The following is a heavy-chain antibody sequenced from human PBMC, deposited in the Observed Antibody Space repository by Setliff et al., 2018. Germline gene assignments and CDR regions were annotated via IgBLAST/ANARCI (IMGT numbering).Heavy chain of an antibody. Sequence: ASVKVSCKASGYTFTSYYMHWVRQAPGQGLEWMGIINPTGGSTSYAQKFQGRVTITTDESTSTAYMELSTLRSEDPAVYYCARGQARIPIAAAVHLWGQGTLVTVSS. CDR1: GYTFTSYY. J-gene: IGHJ5*02. CDR3: ARGQARIPIAAAVHL. D-gene: IGHD6-13*01. CDR2: INPTGGST. V-gene: IGHV1-46*01.